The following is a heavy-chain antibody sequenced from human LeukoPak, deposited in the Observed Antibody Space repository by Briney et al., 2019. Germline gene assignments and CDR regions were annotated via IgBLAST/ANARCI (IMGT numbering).Heavy chain of an antibody. CDR1: GGTFNSYT. D-gene: IGHD1-26*01. V-gene: IGHV1-69*02. J-gene: IGHJ3*02. Sequence: SVKVSCKASGGTFNSYTISWVRQAPGQGLEWMGRIIPILGIANYAQKFQGRVTITAEKSTSTAYMELSSLRSEDTAVYYCATTSLVGIVGAGGAFDIWGQGTMVTVSS. CDR2: IIPILGIA. CDR3: ATTSLVGIVGAGGAFDI.